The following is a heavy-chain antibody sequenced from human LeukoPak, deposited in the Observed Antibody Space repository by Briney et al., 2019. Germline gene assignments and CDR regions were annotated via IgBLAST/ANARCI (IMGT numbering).Heavy chain of an antibody. D-gene: IGHD1-7*01. Sequence: ASVKVSCKASGYTFTSYYMHWVRQAPGQGLEWMGIINPSGGSTSYAQKFQGRVTMTRDTSTSTVYMELSSLRSEDTAVYYCARDPNYRLYYYGMDVWGQGTTVTVSS. CDR1: GYTFTSYY. J-gene: IGHJ6*02. V-gene: IGHV1-46*01. CDR2: INPSGGST. CDR3: ARDPNYRLYYYGMDV.